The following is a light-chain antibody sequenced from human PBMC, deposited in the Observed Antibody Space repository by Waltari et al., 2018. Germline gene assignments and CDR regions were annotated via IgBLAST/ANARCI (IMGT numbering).Light chain of an antibody. V-gene: IGLV1-40*01. Sequence: QSILTPPPSVSGAPGQRVTLSCTGTSSNIGAGYDVHWYQQLPGTAPRLLIYGNSNRPSGVPDRFSGSKSGTSASLDITGLQAEDEADYYCQSYDNSLSGSGVFGGGTKLTVL. CDR2: GNS. CDR1: SSNIGAGYD. J-gene: IGLJ3*02. CDR3: QSYDNSLSGSGV.